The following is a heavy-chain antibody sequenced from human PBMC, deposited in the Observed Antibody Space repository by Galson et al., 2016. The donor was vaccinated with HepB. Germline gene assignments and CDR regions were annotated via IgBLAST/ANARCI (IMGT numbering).Heavy chain of an antibody. D-gene: IGHD3-3*01. CDR3: AKGLYNDFWSGFPPYYDYVMDV. J-gene: IGHJ6*02. CDR2: VSFDGSQK. CDR1: GFTFSSYG. Sequence: SLRLSCAASGFTFSSYGMHWVRQAPGQGLEWVAVVSFDGSQKYYPDSVKGRFAISRDNSKNTLFLHVSSLSSEDTAVYYCAKGLYNDFWSGFPPYYDYVMDVWGQGPTVTVSS. V-gene: IGHV3-30*18.